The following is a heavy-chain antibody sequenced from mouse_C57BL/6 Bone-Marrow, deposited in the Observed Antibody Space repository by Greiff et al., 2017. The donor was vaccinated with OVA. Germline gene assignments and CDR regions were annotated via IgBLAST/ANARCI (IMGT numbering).Heavy chain of an antibody. CDR2: IYPGDGDT. V-gene: IGHV1-82*01. CDR3: ARDEDGYYASYIDC. Sequence: QVQLQQSGPELVKPGASVKLSCKASGYAFSSSWMNWVKQRPGKGLEWIGRIYPGDGDTNYNGKFTGKATLTADKSSSTAYMQLSSLTAEDSAVYFCARDEDGYYASYIDCGDQGTTLTVSS. D-gene: IGHD2-3*01. J-gene: IGHJ2*01. CDR1: GYAFSSSW.